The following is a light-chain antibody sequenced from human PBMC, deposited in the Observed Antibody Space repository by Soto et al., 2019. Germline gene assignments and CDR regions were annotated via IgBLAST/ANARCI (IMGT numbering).Light chain of an antibody. CDR3: SSYTSISARV. CDR1: SSDVGGYNH. Sequence: QSVLTQSASVSGSPGQSITISCTGSSSDVGGYNHVSWYQQHPGTAPKLMISEVTNRPSGVSDRFSGSKSGNTASLTISGLQPEDEADYYCSSYTSISARVFGTGTKVTVL. V-gene: IGLV2-14*01. CDR2: EVT. J-gene: IGLJ1*01.